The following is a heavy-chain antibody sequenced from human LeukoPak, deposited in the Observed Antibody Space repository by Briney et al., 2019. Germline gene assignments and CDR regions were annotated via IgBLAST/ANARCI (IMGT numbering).Heavy chain of an antibody. V-gene: IGHV3-21*01. CDR3: ARGASHYYDSTSYQDY. CDR2: ISSSGSYI. Sequence: GKGQGXXSXISSSGSYIYYTDSVKGRFTISRDNAKNSLYLQMNSLTAEDTALYYCARGASHYYDSTSYQDYWGQGTLVTVSS. J-gene: IGHJ4*02. D-gene: IGHD3-22*01.